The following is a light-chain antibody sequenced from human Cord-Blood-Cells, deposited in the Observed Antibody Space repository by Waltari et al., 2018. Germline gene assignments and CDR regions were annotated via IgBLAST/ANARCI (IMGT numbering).Light chain of an antibody. CDR1: SSDVGSYNL. Sequence: QSALTQPASVSGSPGQSITISCTGTSSDVGSYNLVPWYQQHPGKAPKLMIYEGRKRPSGVSNHFSGSKSGNTASLTISGLQAEDEADYYCCSYAGSSTYVVFGGGTKLTVL. J-gene: IGLJ2*01. CDR3: CSYAGSSTYVV. V-gene: IGLV2-23*01. CDR2: EGR.